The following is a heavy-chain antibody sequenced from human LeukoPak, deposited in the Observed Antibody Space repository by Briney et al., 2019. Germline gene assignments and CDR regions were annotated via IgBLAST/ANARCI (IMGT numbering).Heavy chain of an antibody. CDR3: TRIFCNSTSCYHFDH. J-gene: IGHJ4*02. Sequence: ASVKVSCKASGYTFTDYYMHWVRQAPGQGLEWMGWINVNRGGTNYAQKSRDRVTMTRDTSISTAYMELSRLRSDDTAVYFCTRIFCNSTSCYHFDHWGQGTLVTVSS. CDR2: INVNRGGT. D-gene: IGHD2-2*01. V-gene: IGHV1-2*02. CDR1: GYTFTDYY.